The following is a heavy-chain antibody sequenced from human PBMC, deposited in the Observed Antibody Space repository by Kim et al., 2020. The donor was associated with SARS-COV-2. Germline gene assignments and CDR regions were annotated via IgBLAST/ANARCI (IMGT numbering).Heavy chain of an antibody. CDR2: LSADDGNI. J-gene: IGHJ6*02. V-gene: IGHV1-18*01. Sequence: ASVKVSCKASGYTFTTYGIIWVRQAPGQGLEWLGGLSADDGNINYAQKFQARVSRTTDTSTTTAYMERRSLISDDTALYYCARDRYYGNYGSFYGMDVWGQGTTVTVSS. D-gene: IGHD4-4*01. CDR1: GYTFTTYG. CDR3: ARDRYYGNYGSFYGMDV.